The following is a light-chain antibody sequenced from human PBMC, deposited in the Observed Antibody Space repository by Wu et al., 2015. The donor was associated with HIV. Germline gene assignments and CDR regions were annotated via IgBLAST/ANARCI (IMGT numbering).Light chain of an antibody. CDR2: RVS. Sequence: DLQLTPVSFHPVCFCRRQGHHHLPGQSGDYRLVGLVSTEARESPRLLLYRVSVLEDGVPRRFSGGGSGTEFTLTISNLQPDDFATYFCHHFNVHHTFGQGTKLEI. V-gene: IGKV1-5*03. CDR3: HHFNVHHT. J-gene: IGKJ2*01. CDR1: GDYRL.